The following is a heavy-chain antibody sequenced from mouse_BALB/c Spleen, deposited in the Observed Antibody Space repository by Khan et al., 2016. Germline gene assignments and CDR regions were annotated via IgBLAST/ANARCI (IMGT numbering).Heavy chain of an antibody. CDR3: ARGLRWCFDV. CDR1: GYTFTDYN. CDR2: IYPYNGGT. V-gene: IGHV1S29*02. D-gene: IGHD2-4*01. Sequence: VQLKQSGPELVKPGASVKISCKASGYTFTDYNMHWVKQSHGKSLEWIGYIYPYNGGTGHNQKFKSKATLTVDNSSSTAYMELRSLTSEESAVYDSARGLRWCFDVWGAGTTVTVSS. J-gene: IGHJ1*01.